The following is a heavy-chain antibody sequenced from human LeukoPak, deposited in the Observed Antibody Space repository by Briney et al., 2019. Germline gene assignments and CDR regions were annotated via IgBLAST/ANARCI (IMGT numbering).Heavy chain of an antibody. CDR1: GYTFSDYY. D-gene: IGHD3-10*01. J-gene: IGHJ4*02. CDR3: AREFGEGDK. Sequence: ASVKVSCKASGYTFSDYYLHWVRPAPGQGLEWMGWINPNSGGTNYAQKFRGRVTMTRDTSITTVYLELSSLRADDTAVYYCAREFGEGDKWGQGTLVTVSS. V-gene: IGHV1-2*02. CDR2: INPNSGGT.